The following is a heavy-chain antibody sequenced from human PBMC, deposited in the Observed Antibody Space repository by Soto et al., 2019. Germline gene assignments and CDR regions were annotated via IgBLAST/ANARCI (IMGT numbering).Heavy chain of an antibody. J-gene: IGHJ4*02. CDR3: ARARGELAKSYDY. CDR1: GGSVSSGSYY. V-gene: IGHV4-61*01. Sequence: QVQLQESGPGLVKPLETLSLTCTVSGGSVSSGSYYWSWIRQPPGKGLEWIGYIYYSGSTNYNPSLKSRVTISVDTSKNQFSLKLSSVTAADTAVYYCARARGELAKSYDYWGQGTLVTVSS. CDR2: IYYSGST. D-gene: IGHD1-26*01.